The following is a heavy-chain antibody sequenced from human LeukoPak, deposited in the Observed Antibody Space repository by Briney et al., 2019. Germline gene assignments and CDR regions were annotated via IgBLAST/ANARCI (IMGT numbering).Heavy chain of an antibody. D-gene: IGHD2-15*01. V-gene: IGHV4-39*01. J-gene: IGHJ4*02. CDR2: IYYSGST. Sequence: PSETLSLTCTVSGGSISSSSYYWGWIRQPPGKGLEWIGSIYYSGSTYYNPSLKSRVTISVDTSKNQFSLKLSSVTAADTAVYYCFVVVVAAHAYFDYWGQGTLVTVSS. CDR3: FVVVVAAHAYFDY. CDR1: GGSISSSSYY.